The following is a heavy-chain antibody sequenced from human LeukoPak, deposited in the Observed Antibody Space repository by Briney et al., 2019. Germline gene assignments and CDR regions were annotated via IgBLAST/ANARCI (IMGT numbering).Heavy chain of an antibody. Sequence: SETLSLTGAVYGGSFSGYYWSWIRQPPGKGLEWIGEINHSGSTNYNPSLKSRVTISVDTSKNQFSLKLSSVTAADTAVYYCARGSRITMIVVVIRPFDYWGQGTLVTVSS. D-gene: IGHD3-22*01. V-gene: IGHV4-34*01. CDR1: GGSFSGYY. CDR2: INHSGST. J-gene: IGHJ4*02. CDR3: ARGSRITMIVVVIRPFDY.